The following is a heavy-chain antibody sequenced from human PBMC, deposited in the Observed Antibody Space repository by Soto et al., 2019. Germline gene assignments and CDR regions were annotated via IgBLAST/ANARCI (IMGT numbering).Heavy chain of an antibody. Sequence: SETLSLTCVVSSASVSQIDWWTWVRQPPGKGLDWIGEIHHSGGTNYNTSLQGRVTISLDNSKNQLSLRLSSLTAADTAVYYCATRCTASSCHPRWGQGTLVTVSS. CDR1: SASVSQIDW. CDR2: IHHSGGT. D-gene: IGHD2-8*02. J-gene: IGHJ4*02. V-gene: IGHV4-4*02. CDR3: ATRCTASSCHPR.